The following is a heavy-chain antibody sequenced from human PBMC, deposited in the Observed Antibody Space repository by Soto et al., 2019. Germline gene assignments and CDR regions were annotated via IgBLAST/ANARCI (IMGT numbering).Heavy chain of an antibody. CDR2: IYYSGST. J-gene: IGHJ3*02. V-gene: IGHV4-31*03. Sequence: SETLSLTCTVSGGSISSGGYYWSWIRQHPGKGLEWIGYIYYSGSTYYNPSLKSRVTISVDTSKNQFSLKLSSVTAADTAVYYCARDGYGSGYAGDRLDNAFDIWGQGTMVTVSS. CDR1: GGSISSGGYY. D-gene: IGHD3-10*01. CDR3: ARDGYGSGYAGDRLDNAFDI.